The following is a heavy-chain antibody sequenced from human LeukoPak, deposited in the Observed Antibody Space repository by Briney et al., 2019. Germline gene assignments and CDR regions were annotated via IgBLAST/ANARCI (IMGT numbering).Heavy chain of an antibody. CDR1: GYTFTSYY. D-gene: IGHD1-1*01. CDR3: ARVERTTWNDGPFDY. CDR2: INPSGGST. J-gene: IGHJ4*02. Sequence: ASVKVSCKASGYTFTSYYMHWVRQAPGQGLEWMGIINPSGGSTSYAQRFQGRVTMTRDMSTSTVYMELSSLRSEDTAVYYCARVERTTWNDGPFDYWGQGTLVTVSS. V-gene: IGHV1-46*01.